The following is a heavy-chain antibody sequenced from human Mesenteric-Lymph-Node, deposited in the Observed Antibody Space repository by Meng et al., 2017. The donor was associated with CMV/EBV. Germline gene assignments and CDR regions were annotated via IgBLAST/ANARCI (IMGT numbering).Heavy chain of an antibody. Sequence: GESLKISCAASGFTFSSYSMNWVRQAPGKGLEWVSSISSSSSYIYYADSVKGRFTISRDNAKNSLYLQMNSLRAEDTAVYYCARDSEHFDYWGQGTLSPSPQ. CDR2: ISSSSSYI. V-gene: IGHV3-21*01. D-gene: IGHD1-14*01. CDR1: GFTFSSYS. CDR3: ARDSEHFDY. J-gene: IGHJ4*02.